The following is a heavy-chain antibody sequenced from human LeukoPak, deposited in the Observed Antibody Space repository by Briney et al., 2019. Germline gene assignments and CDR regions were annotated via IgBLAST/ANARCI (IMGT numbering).Heavy chain of an antibody. J-gene: IGHJ3*02. D-gene: IGHD1-26*01. CDR3: AKGGELKGRGSAFDI. V-gene: IGHV3-48*03. Sequence: GGSLRLSCAASGFTFSSYEMNWVRQAPGKGLEWVSYISSSGSTIYYADSVKGRFTISRDNAKNSLYLQMNSLRAEDMALYYCAKGGELKGRGSAFDIWGQGTMVTVSS. CDR2: ISSSGSTI. CDR1: GFTFSSYE.